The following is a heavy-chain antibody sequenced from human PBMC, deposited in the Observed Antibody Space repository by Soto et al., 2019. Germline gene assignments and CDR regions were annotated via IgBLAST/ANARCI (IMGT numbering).Heavy chain of an antibody. D-gene: IGHD6-6*01. Sequence: PGGSLRLSCAASGFTFSSYAMHWVRQAPGKGLEWVEVISYDGSNKYYAESVKGRFTISRDNSKNTLYLQMNSLRAEDTAVYYCARDRRYGMDVWGQGTTVTVSS. CDR1: GFTFSSYA. CDR2: ISYDGSNK. J-gene: IGHJ6*02. CDR3: ARDRRYGMDV. V-gene: IGHV3-30-3*01.